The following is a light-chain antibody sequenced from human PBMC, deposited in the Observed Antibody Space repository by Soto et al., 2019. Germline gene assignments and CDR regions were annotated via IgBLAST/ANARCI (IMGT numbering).Light chain of an antibody. CDR2: GNN. V-gene: IGLV1-40*01. J-gene: IGLJ3*02. Sequence: QSVLTQPPSVSGAPGQRVTISCSGTSSNIGAGYDVHWYHQLPGTAPKLLIFGNNNRPSGVPARFSASRSGTSASLAITGLQAEDEADYYFQSVDTNLSGSVFGGGTKLTVL. CDR3: QSVDTNLSGSV. CDR1: SSNIGAGYD.